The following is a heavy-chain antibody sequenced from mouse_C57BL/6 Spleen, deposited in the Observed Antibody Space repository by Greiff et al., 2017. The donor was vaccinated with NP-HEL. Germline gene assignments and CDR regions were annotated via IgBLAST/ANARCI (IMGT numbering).Heavy chain of an antibody. D-gene: IGHD2-3*01. Sequence: EVQLVESGPGLVKPSQSLSLTCSVTGYSITSGYYWNWIRQFPGNKLEWMGYISYDGSNNYNPSLKNRISITRDTSKNQFFLKLNSVTTEDTATYYCARFYDYFDYWGQGTTLTVSS. CDR2: ISYDGSN. CDR3: ARFYDYFDY. J-gene: IGHJ2*01. CDR1: GYSITSGYY. V-gene: IGHV3-6*01.